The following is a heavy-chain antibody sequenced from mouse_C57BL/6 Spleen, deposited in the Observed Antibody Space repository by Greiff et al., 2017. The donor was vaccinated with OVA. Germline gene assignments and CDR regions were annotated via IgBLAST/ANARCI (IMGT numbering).Heavy chain of an antibody. CDR3: ARILSYYCGSSSYWYFDV. CDR1: GFTFTDYY. V-gene: IGHV7-3*01. J-gene: IGHJ1*03. Sequence: EVKLVESGGGLVQPGGSLSLSCAASGFTFTDYYMSWVRQPPGKALEWLGFIRNKANGYTTEYSASVKGRFTISRDNSQSILYLQMNALRAEDSATYYCARILSYYCGSSSYWYFDVWGTGTTVTVSS. D-gene: IGHD1-1*01. CDR2: IRNKANGYTT.